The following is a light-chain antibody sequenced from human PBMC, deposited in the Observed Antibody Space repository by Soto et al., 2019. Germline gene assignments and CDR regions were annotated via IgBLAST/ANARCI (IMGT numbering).Light chain of an antibody. Sequence: EIVLTQSPATLSLSPGERATLSCRASPSVTNYLAWYQQKPGQAPRLVIYGAFNRATGIPARFSGSGSGTDFTLTISSLEPEDFAVYYCQQYGSSPVTFGQGTKVEIK. CDR3: QQYGSSPVT. CDR1: PSVTNY. J-gene: IGKJ1*01. CDR2: GAF. V-gene: IGKV3-20*01.